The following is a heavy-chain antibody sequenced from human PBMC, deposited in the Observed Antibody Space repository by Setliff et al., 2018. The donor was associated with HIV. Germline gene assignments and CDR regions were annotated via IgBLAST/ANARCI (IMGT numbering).Heavy chain of an antibody. CDR3: AGGVGIKGWFDP. D-gene: IGHD2-8*02. V-gene: IGHV1-69*06. CDR1: GYTFTSYG. Sequence: GASVKVSCKASGYTFTSYGIRWARQAPGQGLEWMGGSIPLFGTTNYAQKFQGRVTITADKSTSTAYMELSSLRSEDTAVYYCAGGVGIKGWFDPWGKGTLVTVSS. CDR2: SIPLFGTT. J-gene: IGHJ5*02.